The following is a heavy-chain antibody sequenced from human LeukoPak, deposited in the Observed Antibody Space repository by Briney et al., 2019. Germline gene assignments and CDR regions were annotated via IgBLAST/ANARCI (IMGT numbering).Heavy chain of an antibody. J-gene: IGHJ5*01. CDR3: GRPGRGGNSFGPPDS. V-gene: IGHV3-30*02. CDR1: GFSFDDFA. CDR2: CRHDGTDE. D-gene: IGHD1-7*01. Sequence: GGSLALSCAASGFSFDDFAMHWVRQAPGKGLEWVAYCRHDGTDEHYADAVSGRFTISRDNSKSTLWLQMYSLKVEDTAVSYWGRPGRGGNSFGPPDSGGQGTLVPVS.